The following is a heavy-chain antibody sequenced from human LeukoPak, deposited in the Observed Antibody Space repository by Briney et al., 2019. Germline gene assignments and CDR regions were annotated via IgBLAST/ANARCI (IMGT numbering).Heavy chain of an antibody. V-gene: IGHV4-59*01. CDR1: GGSISSYY. D-gene: IGHD3-3*01. Sequence: PSETLSLTCTVSGGSISSYYWSWIRQPPGKGLEWIGYIYYSGSTNYNPSLKSRVTISVDTSKNQFSLKLSSVTAADTAVYYCARDTYTDFWSGQDLDAFDIWGQGTMVTVSS. J-gene: IGHJ3*02. CDR3: ARDTYTDFWSGQDLDAFDI. CDR2: IYYSGST.